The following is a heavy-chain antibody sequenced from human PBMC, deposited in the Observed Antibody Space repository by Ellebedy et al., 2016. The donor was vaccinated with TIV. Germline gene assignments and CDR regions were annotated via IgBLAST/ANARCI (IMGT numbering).Heavy chain of an antibody. CDR2: INPSGGRT. J-gene: IGHJ6*02. Sequence: ASVKVSXXASGYTFTSYYMHWVRQAPGQGLEWMGIINPSGGRTSYAQKFQGRVTMTRDTSTSTVYMELSSLRSEETAVYYCAREPTGGGMDGWGQGTTVTVSS. CDR1: GYTFTSYY. D-gene: IGHD1-14*01. CDR3: AREPTGGGMDG. V-gene: IGHV1-46*01.